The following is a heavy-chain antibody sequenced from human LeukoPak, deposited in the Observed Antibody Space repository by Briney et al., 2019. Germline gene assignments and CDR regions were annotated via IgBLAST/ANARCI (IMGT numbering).Heavy chain of an antibody. CDR3: ARHAYSSSWSFFDY. CDR2: IYHSGST. J-gene: IGHJ4*02. CDR1: GGSFSGYY. V-gene: IGHV4-59*08. Sequence: PSETLSLTCTVYGGSFSGYYWSWIRQPPGKGLEWIGYIYHSGSTNYNPSLKSRVTISVDTSKNQFSLKLSSVTAADTAVYYCARHAYSSSWSFFDYWGQGTLVTVSS. D-gene: IGHD6-13*01.